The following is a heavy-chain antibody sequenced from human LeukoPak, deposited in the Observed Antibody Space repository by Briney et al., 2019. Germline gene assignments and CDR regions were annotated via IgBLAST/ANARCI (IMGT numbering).Heavy chain of an antibody. J-gene: IGHJ4*02. CDR2: ISGSGGST. V-gene: IGHV3-23*01. Sequence: GGTLRLSCAASGFTFSSYGMSWVRQAPGKGLEWVSAISGSGGSTYYADSVKGRFTISRDNSKNTLYLQMNSLRAEDTAVYYCAKDVTMVRGVMYFDYWGQGTLVTVSS. CDR1: GFTFSSYG. D-gene: IGHD3-10*01. CDR3: AKDVTMVRGVMYFDY.